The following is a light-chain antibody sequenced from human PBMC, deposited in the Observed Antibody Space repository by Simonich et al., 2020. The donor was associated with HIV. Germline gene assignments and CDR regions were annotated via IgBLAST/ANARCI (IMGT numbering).Light chain of an antibody. CDR3: QQYYSTPVT. V-gene: IGKV4-1*01. CDR2: WAS. J-gene: IGKJ4*01. CDR1: QTVLFRSNNKNY. Sequence: DIVMTQSQDSLAVSLGERAAINCKSSQTVLFRSNNKNYLAWYQQKPGQPPKLLIYWASTRESGVPDRFSGSGSGTDFTLTISSLQAEDVAVYYCQQYYSTPVTFGGGTKVEIK.